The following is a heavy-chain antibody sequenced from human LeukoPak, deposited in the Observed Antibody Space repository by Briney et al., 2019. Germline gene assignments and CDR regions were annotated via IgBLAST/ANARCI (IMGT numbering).Heavy chain of an antibody. CDR2: ISWNSGSI. J-gene: IGHJ4*02. Sequence: SGGSLRLSCAASGFTFSSYAMSWVRQAPGKGLEWVSGISWNSGSIGYADSVKGRFTISRDNAKNSLYLQMNSLRAEDTALYYCAKDRSAYYYDSSGYPLDYWGQGTLVTVSS. V-gene: IGHV3-9*01. D-gene: IGHD3-22*01. CDR1: GFTFSSYA. CDR3: AKDRSAYYYDSSGYPLDY.